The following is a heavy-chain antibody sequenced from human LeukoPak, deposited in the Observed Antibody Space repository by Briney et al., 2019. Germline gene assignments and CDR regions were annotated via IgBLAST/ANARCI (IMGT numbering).Heavy chain of an antibody. J-gene: IGHJ6*03. CDR3: ASVNYDFWSGLGFGYYYYYMDV. CDR2: MHPNSGNT. CDR1: GYTFTSYD. V-gene: IGHV1-8*01. Sequence: ASVKVSCKASGYTFTSYDINWVRQATGQGLEWMGWMHPNSGNTGYAQKFQGRVTMTRNTSISTAYMELSSLRSEDTAVYYCASVNYDFWSGLGFGYYYYYMDVWGKGTTVTVSS. D-gene: IGHD3-3*01.